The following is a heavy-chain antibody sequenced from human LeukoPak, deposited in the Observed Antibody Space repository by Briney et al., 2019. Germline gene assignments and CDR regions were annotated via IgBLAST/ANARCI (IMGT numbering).Heavy chain of an antibody. Sequence: NAGVSLRFSCAASGFSISNYTLNWVRQSPGKGLEWVSSTGGSSFYIPNSDSVRGRFTISRDNAKNTLYLRMDSLTAGDTAVYYCARVNSARVVSLEGSWAGSLGFDHWGPGTLVTVSS. CDR2: TGGSSFYI. CDR1: GFSISNYT. J-gene: IGHJ4*02. CDR3: ARVNSARVVSLEGSWAGSLGFDH. D-gene: IGHD2-8*02. V-gene: IGHV3-21*01.